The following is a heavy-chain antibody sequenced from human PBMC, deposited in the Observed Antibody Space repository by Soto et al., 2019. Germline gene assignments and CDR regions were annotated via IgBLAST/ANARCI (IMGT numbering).Heavy chain of an antibody. CDR2: ISYDGSNK. CDR3: ARGISMVVVVIDY. Sequence: HPGGSLRLSCAASGFTFSSYAMHWVRQAPGKGLEWVAVISYDGSNKYYADSVKGRFTISRDNSKNTMYLQMNSLRAEDTAVYYCARGISMVVVVIDYWGQGTLVTVSS. CDR1: GFTFSSYA. V-gene: IGHV3-30-3*01. D-gene: IGHD3-22*01. J-gene: IGHJ4*02.